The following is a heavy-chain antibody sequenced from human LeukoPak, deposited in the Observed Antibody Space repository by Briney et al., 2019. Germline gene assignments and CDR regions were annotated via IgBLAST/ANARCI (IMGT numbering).Heavy chain of an antibody. D-gene: IGHD4-23*01. V-gene: IGHV4-34*01. J-gene: IGHJ4*02. Sequence: SETLSLTCAVYGGSFSGYYWSWIRQPPGKGLEWIGEINHSGSTNYNPSLKSRVTISVDTSKNQFSLKLSSVTAADTAVYYCARDRISTTVVTPSLFDYWGQGTLVTVSS. CDR1: GGSFSGYY. CDR2: INHSGST. CDR3: ARDRISTTVVTPSLFDY.